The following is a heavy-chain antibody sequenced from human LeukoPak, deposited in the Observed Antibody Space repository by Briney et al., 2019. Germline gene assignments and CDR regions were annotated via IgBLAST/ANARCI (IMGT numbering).Heavy chain of an antibody. D-gene: IGHD3-22*01. J-gene: IGHJ4*02. CDR3: ARGEGYYDSSGSHDY. CDR2: IYTSGST. V-gene: IGHV4-61*02. Sequence: SETLSLTCTVSGGSISSGTYYWSWIRQPAGKGLEWIGRIYTSGSTNYNPSLKSRITISVDTSKNQFSLKLSSVTAADTAVYYCARGEGYYDSSGSHDYWGQGTLVTVSS. CDR1: GGSISSGTYY.